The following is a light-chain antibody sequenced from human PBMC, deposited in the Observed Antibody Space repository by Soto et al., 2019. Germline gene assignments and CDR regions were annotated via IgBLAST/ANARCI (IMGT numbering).Light chain of an antibody. V-gene: IGKV3-11*01. J-gene: IGKJ2*01. CDR2: GAS. Sequence: EIVLTQSPATLSLSPGERATLSCRASQRVSSYLAWYQQKPGQAPRLLIYGASNRATGIPARFSGSGSGTDLTLTISSLEPEDFAVSYCQHRGRWPRTFGQGTKLESK. CDR3: QHRGRWPRT. CDR1: QRVSSY.